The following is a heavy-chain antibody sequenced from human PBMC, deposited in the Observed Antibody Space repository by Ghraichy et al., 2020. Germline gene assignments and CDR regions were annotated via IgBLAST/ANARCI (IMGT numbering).Heavy chain of an antibody. D-gene: IGHD1-26*01. J-gene: IGHJ4*02. V-gene: IGHV3-7*03. CDR3: ARRGAGGSYFDH. Sequence: LSLTCEASGFTFSPYWMTWVRQAPGKGLEWVANIKQDGSEKYYVDSVEGRFTISRDNAKKSLYLQMNSLRAEDTAVYYCARRGAGGSYFDHWGQGTLVTVSS. CDR1: GFTFSPYW. CDR2: IKQDGSEK.